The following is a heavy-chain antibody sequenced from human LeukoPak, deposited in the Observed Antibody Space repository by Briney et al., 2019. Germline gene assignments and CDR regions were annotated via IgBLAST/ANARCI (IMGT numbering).Heavy chain of an antibody. CDR2: INTDGSST. CDR1: GFTFNNYW. CDR3: ARALAVTGTGGLDP. Sequence: PGGSLRLSCTASGFTFNNYWMHWVRQAPGKGPVWVSRINTDGSSTSYADSVKGRFTISRDNAKNTLYLQMNSLRAEDTAVYYCARALAVTGTGGLDPWGQGTLSPSP. V-gene: IGHV3-74*01. D-gene: IGHD6-19*01. J-gene: IGHJ5*02.